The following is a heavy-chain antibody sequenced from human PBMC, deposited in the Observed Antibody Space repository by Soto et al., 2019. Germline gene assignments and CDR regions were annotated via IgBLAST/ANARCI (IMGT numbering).Heavy chain of an antibody. CDR2: ISTYNGDT. Sequence: ASVKVSCKASGYSFTSYGINWVRQAPGQGLEWMGWISTYNGDTNYAQKLQGRVTMTTDTSTTTAYMELRSLRSDDTAVYYCARGDSTGSPRGWFDPWGQGXLVTVYS. J-gene: IGHJ5*02. CDR3: ARGDSTGSPRGWFDP. V-gene: IGHV1-18*04. D-gene: IGHD6-19*01. CDR1: GYSFTSYG.